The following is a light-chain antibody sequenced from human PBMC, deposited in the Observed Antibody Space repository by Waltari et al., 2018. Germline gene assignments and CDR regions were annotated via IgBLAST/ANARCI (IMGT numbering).Light chain of an antibody. CDR2: DSS. J-gene: IGKJ4*01. Sequence: EIVLTQSPATLSLSPGERATLSCRASQSVSTYLAWYQQRPGQPPRLLIYDSSFRATGIPARFSGSGSETDFTRTISSREPEDFAVYYCQQRYKWPLTFGGGSKVEI. CDR3: QQRYKWPLT. CDR1: QSVSTY. V-gene: IGKV3-11*01.